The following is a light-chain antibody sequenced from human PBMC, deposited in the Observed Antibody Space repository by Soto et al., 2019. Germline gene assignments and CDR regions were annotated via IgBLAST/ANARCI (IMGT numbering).Light chain of an antibody. V-gene: IGKV3-20*01. CDR3: QQYGKSWT. CDR2: GAS. J-gene: IGKJ1*01. Sequence: EIVMTQSPATLSVSPGERATLSCRASQSVSSNLAWYQQKPGQAPRLLIYGASSRATGIPDRFTGSGSGTDFTHTISRLEPEDFAVYYCQQYGKSWTFGQGTKVDIK. CDR1: QSVSSN.